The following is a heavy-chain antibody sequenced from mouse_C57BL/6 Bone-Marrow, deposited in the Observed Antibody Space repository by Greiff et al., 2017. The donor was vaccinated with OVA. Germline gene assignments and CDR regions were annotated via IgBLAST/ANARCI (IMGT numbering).Heavy chain of an antibody. CDR3: KIYYGNYVEAMDY. CDR1: GFTFSNYW. CDR2: IRLKSDNYAT. D-gene: IGHD2-1*01. V-gene: IGHV6-3*01. J-gene: IGHJ4*01. Sequence: EVKLVESGGGLVQPGGSMKLSCVASGFTFSNYWMNWVRQSPEKGLEWVAQIRLKSDNYATHYAESVKGRFTISRDDYKSSVYLQMNNLRAEDTGIYYCKIYYGNYVEAMDYWGQGTSVTVSS.